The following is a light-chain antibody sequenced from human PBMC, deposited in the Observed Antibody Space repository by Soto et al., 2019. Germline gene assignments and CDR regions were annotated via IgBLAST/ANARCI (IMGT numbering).Light chain of an antibody. CDR2: GAS. CDR3: QQYNKWPRT. Sequence: EIVMTQSPATLSVSPGERATLSCRASQSVSSNLAWYQQKPGQAPRLLIYGASTRATGIPARFSGSGSGTEFTLTISSLQSEDFAVYYCQQYNKWPRTFGQGTMV. V-gene: IGKV3-15*01. CDR1: QSVSSN. J-gene: IGKJ1*01.